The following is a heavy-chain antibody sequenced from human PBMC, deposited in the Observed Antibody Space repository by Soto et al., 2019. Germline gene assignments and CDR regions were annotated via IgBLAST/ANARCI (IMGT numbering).Heavy chain of an antibody. CDR2: IYYSGST. CDR1: GGSISSGGYH. J-gene: IGHJ4*02. CDR3: ARDVGDGYNYYFDY. D-gene: IGHD5-12*01. V-gene: IGHV4-31*02. Sequence: SETLSVPSTVFGGSISSGGYHRSLIRQHPGKGLEWIGYIYYSGSTYYNPSLKSRVTISVDTSKNQFSLKLSSVTAADTAVYYCARDVGDGYNYYFDYWGQGTLVTVSS.